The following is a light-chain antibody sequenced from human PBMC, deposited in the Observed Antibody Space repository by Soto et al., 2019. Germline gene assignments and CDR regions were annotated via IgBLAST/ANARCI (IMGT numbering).Light chain of an antibody. V-gene: IGLV1-51*01. CDR2: DNN. J-gene: IGLJ1*01. CDR1: SSNIGNNY. CDR3: GTWDSSLSAGV. Sequence: VLTQPPSVSAAPGQKVTISFSGSSSNIGNNYVSWYQQLPGTAPKLLIYDNNKRPSGIPDRFSGSKSGTSATLGITGLQTGDEADYYCGTWDSSLSAGVFGTGTKVTVL.